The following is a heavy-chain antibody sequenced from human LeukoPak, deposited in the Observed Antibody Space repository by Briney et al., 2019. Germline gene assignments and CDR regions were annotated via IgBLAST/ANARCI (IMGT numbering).Heavy chain of an antibody. CDR1: GFTFSSYG. J-gene: IGHJ3*02. CDR2: IWYDGSNK. Sequence: VGTLRLSCAASGFTFSSYGMHWVRQAPGQGLEWVAVIWYDGSNKYYADSVKGRFTISRDNSKNALYLQMNSLRAEDTAVYYCAKADNGRAFDIWGQGTMVTVSS. V-gene: IGHV3-33*06. D-gene: IGHD1-14*01. CDR3: AKADNGRAFDI.